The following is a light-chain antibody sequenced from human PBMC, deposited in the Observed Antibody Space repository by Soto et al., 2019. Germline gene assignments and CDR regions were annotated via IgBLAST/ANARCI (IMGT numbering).Light chain of an antibody. J-gene: IGKJ1*01. CDR2: AAS. V-gene: IGKV1-39*01. CDR1: QSISNY. CDR3: QQSYSTPRT. Sequence: DIQMTQSPSSLSASVGDRVTITCRASQSISNYLNWYQQKPGKAPKLLMFAASSLQSGVPSRCSGGGSGTDFTLTISSLQTEDFATYYCQQSYSTPRTFGQGTKVEIK.